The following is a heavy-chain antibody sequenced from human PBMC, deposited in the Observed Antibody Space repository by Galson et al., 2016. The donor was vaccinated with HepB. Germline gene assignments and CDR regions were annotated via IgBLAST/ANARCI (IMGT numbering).Heavy chain of an antibody. D-gene: IGHD1-1*01. Sequence: SDTVSLTCTAHSGPFSGHYWSWNRQSPDKRLEWIGEINFGGTTTYNPALVSRLALSVDTSTNQCSLRLTSVTAAGTATYYWARGRTERNWITFRPQFDVGAQGTVVTV. V-gene: IGHV4-34*01. CDR3: ARGRTERNWITFRPQFDV. CDR1: SGPFSGHY. CDR2: INFGGTT. J-gene: IGHJ3*01.